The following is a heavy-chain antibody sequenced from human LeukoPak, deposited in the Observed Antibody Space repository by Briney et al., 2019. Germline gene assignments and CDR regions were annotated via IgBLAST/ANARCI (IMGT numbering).Heavy chain of an antibody. D-gene: IGHD2-2*01. CDR2: ISGSGGST. J-gene: IGHJ4*02. Sequence: GGSLRLSCAASGFTFSSYAMSWVRQAPGKGLEWVSAISGSGGSTYYADSVKGRFTISRDNSKNSLYLQMNSLRAEDTALYYCGRGNYCSSTSCYYFDYWGQGTLVTVSS. CDR1: GFTFSSYA. CDR3: GRGNYCSSTSCYYFDY. V-gene: IGHV3-23*01.